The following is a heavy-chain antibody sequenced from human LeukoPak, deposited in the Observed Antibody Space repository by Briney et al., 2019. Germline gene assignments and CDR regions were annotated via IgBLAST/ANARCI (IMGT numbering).Heavy chain of an antibody. J-gene: IGHJ4*02. CDR2: VYYSGST. V-gene: IGHV4-59*01. CDR3: ATNTGTVFDY. Sequence: TSETLSLTCSVSSGFITAYCWSWIRQPPGKGLEWIGYVYYSGSTEYNPSLRSRVTISLDMSTHQFSLNLTSVTAADTAVYYYATNTGTVFDYWGQGALVTVSS. CDR1: SGFITAYC. D-gene: IGHD7-27*01.